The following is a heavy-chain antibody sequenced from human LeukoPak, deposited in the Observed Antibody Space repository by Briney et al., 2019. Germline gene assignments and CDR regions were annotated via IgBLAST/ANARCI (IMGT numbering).Heavy chain of an antibody. CDR2: ISGYNGNT. CDR3: ARDSARPVGATGPAFDY. J-gene: IGHJ4*02. Sequence: ASMKVSCNASGKTFTSNGISWVRQAPGQGLEWMVRISGYNGNTNYARKYQGRVTMTTDTSTSTAYMELRSLRSDDTAVYYCARDSARPVGATGPAFDYWGQGTLVTVSS. CDR1: GKTFTSNG. D-gene: IGHD1-26*01. V-gene: IGHV1-18*01.